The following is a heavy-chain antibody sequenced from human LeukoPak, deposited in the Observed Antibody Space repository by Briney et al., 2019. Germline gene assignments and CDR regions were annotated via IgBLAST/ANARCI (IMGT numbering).Heavy chain of an antibody. CDR1: GGSISSDF. V-gene: IGHV4-59*01. J-gene: IGHJ4*02. D-gene: IGHD6-19*01. CDR2: IYNSGST. CDR3: AGAVAGTQEDY. Sequence: SETLSLTCTVSGGSISSDFWSWIRQPPRKGLEWIGYIYNSGSTRYNPSLKSRVTISADTSKNQFSLKLSSVTAADTAVYYCAGAVAGTQEDYWGQGTLVTVSS.